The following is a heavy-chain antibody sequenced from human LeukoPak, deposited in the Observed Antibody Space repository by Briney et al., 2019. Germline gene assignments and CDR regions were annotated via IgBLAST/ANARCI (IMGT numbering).Heavy chain of an antibody. J-gene: IGHJ5*02. CDR1: GGSISSYY. CDR3: ARAISSGWYEGDNWFDP. V-gene: IGHV4-59*01. D-gene: IGHD6-19*01. Sequence: SETLSLTCTVSGGSISSYYWSWIRQPPGKGLEWIGYIYYSGSTNYNPSLKSRVTISVDTSKNQFSLKLSSVTAADTAMYYCARAISSGWYEGDNWFDPWGQGTLVTVSS. CDR2: IYYSGST.